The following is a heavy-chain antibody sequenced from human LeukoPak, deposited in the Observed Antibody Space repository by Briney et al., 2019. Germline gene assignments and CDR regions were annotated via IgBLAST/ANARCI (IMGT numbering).Heavy chain of an antibody. J-gene: IGHJ4*02. CDR3: ARMTTVVTRAYDY. Sequence: SQTLSLTCAISVDSVSSNSAAWSWIRQSPSRGLEWLGRTYYRSKWYYDYAVSVKSRITINPDTAKNQFSLQLNSVTPEDTAVYYCARMTTVVTRAYDYWGQGTLVTVSS. D-gene: IGHD4-23*01. CDR2: TYYRSKWYY. CDR1: VDSVSSNSAA. V-gene: IGHV6-1*01.